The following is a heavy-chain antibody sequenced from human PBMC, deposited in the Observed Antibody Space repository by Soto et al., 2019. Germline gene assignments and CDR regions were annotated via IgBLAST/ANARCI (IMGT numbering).Heavy chain of an antibody. D-gene: IGHD1-26*01. J-gene: IGHJ3*02. CDR2: IKQDGSEK. CDR3: ARDEGVGATSDDAFDI. CDR1: W. V-gene: IGHV3-7*01. Sequence: WGRRILKTPGKGLEWVANIKQDGSEKYYVGSVKGRFTISRDNAKNSLYLQMNSLRAEDTAVYYCARDEGVGATSDDAFDIWGQGTMVTVSS.